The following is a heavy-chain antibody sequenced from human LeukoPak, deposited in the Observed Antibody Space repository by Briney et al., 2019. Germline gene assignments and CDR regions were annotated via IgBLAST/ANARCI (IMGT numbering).Heavy chain of an antibody. CDR3: ARTYSSGWYSPNYFDY. Sequence: GGSLRLSCAASGFIFRTYWMSWVRQAPGKGLEWVANMNQDGSEKYYVDSVKGRFTISRDNAKNSLYLQMNNLRAEDTAVYYCARTYSSGWYSPNYFDYWGQGTLVTVSS. D-gene: IGHD6-19*01. CDR1: GFIFRTYW. V-gene: IGHV3-7*01. J-gene: IGHJ4*02. CDR2: MNQDGSEK.